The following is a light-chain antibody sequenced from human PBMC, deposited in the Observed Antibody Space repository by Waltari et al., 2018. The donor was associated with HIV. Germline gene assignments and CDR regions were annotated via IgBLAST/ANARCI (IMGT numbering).Light chain of an antibody. Sequence: NFMLTQRHSVSELPRNRVTISCTRSRGCIASNSAHWVQQRPGSSPTTVIYEDNQRPSGVPDRFSGSIDSSSNSASLTISGLKTEDEADYYCQSYDSSNHWVFGGGTKLTVL. CDR2: EDN. J-gene: IGLJ3*02. CDR1: RGCIASNS. CDR3: QSYDSSNHWV. V-gene: IGLV6-57*01.